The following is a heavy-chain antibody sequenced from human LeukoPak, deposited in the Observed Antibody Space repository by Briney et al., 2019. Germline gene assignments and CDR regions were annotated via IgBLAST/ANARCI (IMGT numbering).Heavy chain of an antibody. CDR2: IRGSGRGT. V-gene: IGHV3-23*01. Sequence: GGSLRLSCAASGFTSTNYAMNWVRQAPGKGLEWVSLIRGSGRGTDYADSAKGRFTISRDNSKNILYLQMNSLRAEDTAVYYCAGGYGDYSSLGYWGQGTLVTVSS. CDR3: AGGYGDYSSLGY. CDR1: GFTSTNYA. J-gene: IGHJ4*02. D-gene: IGHD4-17*01.